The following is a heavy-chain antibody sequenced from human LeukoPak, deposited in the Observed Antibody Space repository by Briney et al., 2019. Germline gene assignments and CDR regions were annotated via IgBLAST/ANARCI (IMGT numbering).Heavy chain of an antibody. Sequence: GGSLRISCAASGFTFSSYGMHWVRQAPGKGLEWVAVISYDGSNKYYADSVKGRFTISRDNSKNTLYLQMNSLRAEDTAVYYCAKDKSRGRVVTAPGAYWGQGTLVTVSS. J-gene: IGHJ4*02. D-gene: IGHD2-21*02. CDR1: GFTFSSYG. CDR3: AKDKSRGRVVTAPGAY. V-gene: IGHV3-30*18. CDR2: ISYDGSNK.